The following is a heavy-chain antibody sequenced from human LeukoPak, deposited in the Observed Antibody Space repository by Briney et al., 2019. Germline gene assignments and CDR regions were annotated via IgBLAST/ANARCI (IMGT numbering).Heavy chain of an antibody. D-gene: IGHD6-19*01. CDR2: ISYDGSNK. Sequence: GGSLRLSRAASGFTFSSYAMHWVRQAPGKGLEWVAVISYDGSNKYYADSVKGRFTISRDNSKDTLYLQMNSLRAEDTAVYYCARDKRLAVAGVFDYWGQGTLVTVSS. J-gene: IGHJ4*02. CDR3: ARDKRLAVAGVFDY. CDR1: GFTFSSYA. V-gene: IGHV3-30*04.